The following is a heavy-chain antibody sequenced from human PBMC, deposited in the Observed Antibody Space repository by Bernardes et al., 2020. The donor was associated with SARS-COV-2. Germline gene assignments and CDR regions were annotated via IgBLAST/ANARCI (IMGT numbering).Heavy chain of an antibody. J-gene: IGHJ5*02. CDR2: ISSSSSYI. D-gene: IGHD6-19*01. CDR3: ARGSSGWPGGDWFDP. V-gene: IGHV3-21*01. CDR1: GFTFSSYS. Sequence: GGSLRLSCAASGFTFSSYSMNWVRQAPGKGLEWVSSISSSSSYIYYADSVKGRFTISRDNAKNSLYLQMNSLRAEDTAVYYCARGSSGWPGGDWFDPWGQGTLVTVSS.